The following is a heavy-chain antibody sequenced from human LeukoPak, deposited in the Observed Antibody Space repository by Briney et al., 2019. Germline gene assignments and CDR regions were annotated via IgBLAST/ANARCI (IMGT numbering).Heavy chain of an antibody. CDR2: IIPIFGTA. J-gene: IGHJ6*02. CDR1: GYTFTSYD. D-gene: IGHD3-22*01. CDR3: ATYYYDSSGYLYYYYGMDV. Sequence: SVKVSCKASGYTFTSYDINWVRQAPGQGLEWMGGIIPIFGTANYAQKFQGRVTITADESTSTAYMELSSLRSEDTAVYYCATYYYDSSGYLYYYYGMDVWGQGTTVTVSS. V-gene: IGHV1-69*13.